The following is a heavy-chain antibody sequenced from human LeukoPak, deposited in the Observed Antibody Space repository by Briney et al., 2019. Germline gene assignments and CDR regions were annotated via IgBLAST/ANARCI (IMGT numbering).Heavy chain of an antibody. Sequence: PGGSLRLSCAASGFTFSSYSMNWVRQAPGKGLEWVGRIRSKANSYATAYAASVKGRFTISRDDSKNTAYLQMNSLKTEDTAVYYCTLGGSDYWGQGTLVTVSS. V-gene: IGHV3-73*01. CDR2: IRSKANSYAT. CDR1: GFTFSSYS. CDR3: TLGGSDY. J-gene: IGHJ4*02. D-gene: IGHD3-10*01.